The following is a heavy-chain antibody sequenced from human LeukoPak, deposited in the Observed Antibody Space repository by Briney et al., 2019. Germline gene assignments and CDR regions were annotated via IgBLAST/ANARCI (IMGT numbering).Heavy chain of an antibody. CDR1: GGSFSGYY. CDR2: INHSGST. V-gene: IGHV4-34*01. Sequence: SGTLSLTCAVYGGSFSGYYWSWIRQPPGKGLEWIGEINHSGSTNYNPSLKSRVTISVDTSNNQLSLKVNSVTAADTAMYYCVKSNSRYQPWTLDIWGRGTMVTVSS. CDR3: VKSNSRYQPWTLDI. D-gene: IGHD2-2*01. J-gene: IGHJ3*02.